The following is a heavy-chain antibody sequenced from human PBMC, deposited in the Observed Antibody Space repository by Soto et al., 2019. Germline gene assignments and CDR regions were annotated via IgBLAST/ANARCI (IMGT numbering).Heavy chain of an antibody. Sequence: ASVKVSCKASGYTFTGYYMHWVRQAPGQGLEWMGWINPKSGGTNYAQDFQGWVTMTRDTSISTAYMELSRLRSDDTAVYYCARVTFGSGSHYPYFDYWGQGTLVTVSS. CDR3: ARVTFGSGSHYPYFDY. J-gene: IGHJ4*02. CDR2: INPKSGGT. V-gene: IGHV1-2*04. CDR1: GYTFTGYY. D-gene: IGHD3-10*01.